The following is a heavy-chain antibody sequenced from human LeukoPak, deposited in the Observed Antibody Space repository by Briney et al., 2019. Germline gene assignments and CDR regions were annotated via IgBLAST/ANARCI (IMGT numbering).Heavy chain of an antibody. CDR1: GYTFTSYG. CDR2: ISAYNGNT. Sequence: ASVKVSCKASGYTFTSYGISWVRQAPGQGLEWMGWISAYNGNTNYAQKFQGRVTITADKSTSTAYMELSSLRSEDTAVYYCARGTTSSHSNWFDPWGQGTLVTVSS. J-gene: IGHJ5*02. D-gene: IGHD2-2*01. CDR3: ARGTTSSHSNWFDP. V-gene: IGHV1-18*01.